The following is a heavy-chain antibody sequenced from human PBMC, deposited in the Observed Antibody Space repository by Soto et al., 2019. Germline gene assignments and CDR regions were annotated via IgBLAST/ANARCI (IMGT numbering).Heavy chain of an antibody. Sequence: QVQLVDSGGGVVQPGRSLRLSCAASGFTFSNYAMHWVRQAPGKGLTWVSAISYDGRDKYYADSVKGRFTISRDNSKNPLYLQLTTLRPEDTAMYYCASDQGFYHDTLGYCLHWGPGSLVTVSS. CDR1: GFTFSNYA. D-gene: IGHD3-22*01. CDR3: ASDQGFYHDTLGYCLH. J-gene: IGHJ4*02. CDR2: ISYDGRDK. V-gene: IGHV3-30-3*01.